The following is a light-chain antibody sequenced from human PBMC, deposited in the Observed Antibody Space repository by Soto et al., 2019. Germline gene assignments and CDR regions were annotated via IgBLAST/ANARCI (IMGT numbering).Light chain of an antibody. CDR3: SSYTSISTLV. J-gene: IGLJ1*01. CDR2: EVS. Sequence: QSALTQPASVSGSLGQSITISCTGTTSDVGAYNFVSWYQHHPGKAPKIMIYEVSNRPSGVSDRFSGSKSGNTASLTISGLQSEDEADYYCSSYTSISTLVFGTGTKVTVL. CDR1: TSDVGAYNF. V-gene: IGLV2-14*01.